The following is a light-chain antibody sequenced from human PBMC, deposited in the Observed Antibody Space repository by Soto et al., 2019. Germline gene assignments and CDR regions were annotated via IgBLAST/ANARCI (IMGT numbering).Light chain of an antibody. CDR2: DAS. Sequence: DIQMTQSPSTLSASVGDRVTITCRASQSISSWLAWYQQKPGKAPKLLSYDASSLESGVPSRFSGSGSGTEFTLTISSRQPDDFATYYCQQYNSYSWTFGQGTKVEIK. CDR3: QQYNSYSWT. CDR1: QSISSW. J-gene: IGKJ1*01. V-gene: IGKV1-5*01.